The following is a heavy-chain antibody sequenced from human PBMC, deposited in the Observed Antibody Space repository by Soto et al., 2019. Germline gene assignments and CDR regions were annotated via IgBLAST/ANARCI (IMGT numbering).Heavy chain of an antibody. CDR3: ARGRGEQLVPHFDY. CDR1: GFTFSDYY. J-gene: IGHJ4*02. Sequence: QVQLVESGGGLVKPGGSLRLSCAASGFTFSDYYMSWIRQAPGKGLEWVSYISRSATTMYYADSVKGRFTISRDNAKSSLYLQMHSLRAKDTAVYYCARGRGEQLVPHFDYWGQGTLVTVSS. V-gene: IGHV3-11*01. D-gene: IGHD6-6*01. CDR2: ISRSATTM.